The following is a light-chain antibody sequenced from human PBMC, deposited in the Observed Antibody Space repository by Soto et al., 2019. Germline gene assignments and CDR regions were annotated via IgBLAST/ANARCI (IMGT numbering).Light chain of an antibody. CDR1: QSVSSTY. CDR3: QQYGSSRWT. V-gene: IGKV3-20*01. J-gene: IGKJ1*01. Sequence: PGERATLSCRASQSVSSTYLAWYQQKPGQAPRPLISAASSGATGTPDRFSGSGSGTDFTLTISRLEPEDFAVYYCQQYGSSRWTFGQGTKVDIK. CDR2: AAS.